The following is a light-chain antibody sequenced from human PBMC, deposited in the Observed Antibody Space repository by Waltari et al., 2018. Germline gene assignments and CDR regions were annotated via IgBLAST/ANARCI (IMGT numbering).Light chain of an antibody. CDR2: ENT. CDR3: GTWDSSLSGAV. CDR1: SSNIGNNY. Sequence: QSVLTQPPSVSAAPGQRVTISCSGGSSNIGNNYVSWYRQFPGTAPKLLIYENTELPSGIPGRSSGSKSGTSATLDITGLQAGDEADYYCGTWDSSLSGAVFGGGTHLTVL. J-gene: IGLJ7*01. V-gene: IGLV1-51*02.